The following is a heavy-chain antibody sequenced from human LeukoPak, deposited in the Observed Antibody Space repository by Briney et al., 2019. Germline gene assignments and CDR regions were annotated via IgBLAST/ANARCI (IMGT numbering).Heavy chain of an antibody. D-gene: IGHD2-21*02. V-gene: IGHV3-7*01. CDR3: ARYGLTAALDF. J-gene: IGHJ4*02. CDR2: IKPDGSEK. Sequence: PGGSLRLSRAASGFTFSSSWMSWVRQAPGKGLEWVANIKPDGSEKFHVDSVKGRFTISRDNSKSSLSLQMNSLRAEDTAVYYCARYGLTAALDFWGQGTLVTVSS. CDR1: GFTFSSSW.